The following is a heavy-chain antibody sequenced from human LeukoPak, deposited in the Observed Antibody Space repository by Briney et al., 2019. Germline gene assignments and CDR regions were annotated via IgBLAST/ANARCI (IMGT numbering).Heavy chain of an antibody. CDR3: ARGGGDYVWGSYRFDY. CDR1: GGSISSYY. V-gene: IGHV4-59*01. J-gene: IGHJ4*02. Sequence: SETLSLTCTVSGGSISSYYWSWIRQPPGKGLEWIGYIYYSGSTNYNPSLKSRVTISVDTSKNQFSLKLSAVTAADTAVYYCARGGGDYVWGSYRFDYWGQGTLVTVSS. D-gene: IGHD3-16*02. CDR2: IYYSGST.